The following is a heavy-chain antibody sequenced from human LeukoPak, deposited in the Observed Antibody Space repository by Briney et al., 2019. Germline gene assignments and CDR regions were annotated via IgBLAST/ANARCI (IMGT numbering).Heavy chain of an antibody. CDR3: ARDQMGYSYGYFTAASFFDY. CDR2: INPYNGNT. D-gene: IGHD5-18*01. Sequence: ASVKVSCKASGYTFTSYGMSWVRQAPGQGLEWMGWINPYNGNTNYAQKLQGRVTMTTDTSTSTAYMELRSLRSDDTVVYYCARDQMGYSYGYFTAASFFDYWGQGTLVTVSS. J-gene: IGHJ4*02. V-gene: IGHV1-18*04. CDR1: GYTFTSYG.